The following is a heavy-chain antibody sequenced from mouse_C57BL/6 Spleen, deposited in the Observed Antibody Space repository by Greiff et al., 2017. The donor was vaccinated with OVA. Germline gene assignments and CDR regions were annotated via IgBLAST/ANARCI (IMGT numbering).Heavy chain of an antibody. Sequence: VQLQQPGAELVRPGSSVKLSCKASGYTFTSYWMDWVKQRPGQGLEWIGNIYPSDSETHYNQKFKDKATLTVDKSSSTAYMQLSSLTSEDAAVYCCARRRDYGSEGYFDVWGTGTTVTVSS. J-gene: IGHJ1*03. CDR1: GYTFTSYW. CDR3: ARRRDYGSEGYFDV. CDR2: IYPSDSET. V-gene: IGHV1-61*01. D-gene: IGHD1-1*01.